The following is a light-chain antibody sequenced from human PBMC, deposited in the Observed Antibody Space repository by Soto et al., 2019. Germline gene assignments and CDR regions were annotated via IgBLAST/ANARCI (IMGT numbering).Light chain of an antibody. CDR1: QSVSSSY. CDR3: QQYGSAPRT. Sequence: EIVLTQSPGTLSLSPGQSATLSCRASQSVSSSYLAWYQQKPGQAPRLLIYGASSRATGIPDRFSGSGSGTDFTLTISRLEPEDFAVYYCQQYGSAPRTFGQGTKLDIK. V-gene: IGKV3-20*01. J-gene: IGKJ2*01. CDR2: GAS.